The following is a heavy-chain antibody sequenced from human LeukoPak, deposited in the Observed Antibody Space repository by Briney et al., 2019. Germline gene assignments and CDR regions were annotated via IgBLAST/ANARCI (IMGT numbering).Heavy chain of an antibody. J-gene: IGHJ6*03. D-gene: IGHD3-3*01. CDR3: VRGGYDFWSGSWSKPYYYYMDV. CDR2: MNPNSGNT. Sequence: ASVKVSCKASGYTFTSYDINWVRQATGQGLERMGWMNPNSGNTGYAQKFQGRVTMTRNTSISTAYMELSSLRSEDTAVYYCVRGGYDFWSGSWSKPYYYYMDVWGKGTTVTVSS. V-gene: IGHV1-8*01. CDR1: GYTFTSYD.